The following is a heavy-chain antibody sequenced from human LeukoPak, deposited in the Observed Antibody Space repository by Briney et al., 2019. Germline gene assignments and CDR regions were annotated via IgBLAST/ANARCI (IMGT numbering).Heavy chain of an antibody. D-gene: IGHD5-24*01. V-gene: IGHV5-51*01. CDR2: IYPGDSDT. CDR1: GYSFTSYW. Sequence: GESLKISCKGSGYSFTSYWTGWVRQMPGKGLEWMGIIYPGDSDTRYSPSFQGQVTISVDKSTSTAYLQWSSLKASDTAMYYCARRGRDGYNPFEHWGQGTLVTVSS. CDR3: ARRGRDGYNPFEH. J-gene: IGHJ4*02.